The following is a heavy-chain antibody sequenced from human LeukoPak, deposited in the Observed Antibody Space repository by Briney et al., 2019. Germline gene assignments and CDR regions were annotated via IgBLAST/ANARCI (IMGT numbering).Heavy chain of an antibody. CDR3: AKDGSHSHGMDV. J-gene: IGHJ6*02. CDR1: GFTFSSYA. V-gene: IGHV3-23*01. D-gene: IGHD2-2*03. Sequence: GGLRLSCAASGFTFSSYAMSWVRQAPGKGLEWVSAISGSGGSTYYADSVKGRFTISRDNSKNTLYLQMNSLRAEDTAVYYCAKDGSHSHGMDVWGQGTTVTVSS. CDR2: ISGSGGST.